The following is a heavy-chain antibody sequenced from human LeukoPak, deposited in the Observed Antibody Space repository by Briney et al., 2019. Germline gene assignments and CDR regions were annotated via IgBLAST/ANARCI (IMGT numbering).Heavy chain of an antibody. CDR1: SGDSMSY. V-gene: IGHV4-34*01. J-gene: IGHJ4*02. D-gene: IGHD6-13*01. Sequence: SETLSLTCTVSSGDSMSYWTWIRQPPGKGLEWIGEINHSGSTNYNPSLKSRVTISVDTSKNQFSLKLSSVTAADTAVYYCARGGRIAAAGTGYFDYWGQGTLVTVSS. CDR3: ARGGRIAAAGTGYFDY. CDR2: INHSGST.